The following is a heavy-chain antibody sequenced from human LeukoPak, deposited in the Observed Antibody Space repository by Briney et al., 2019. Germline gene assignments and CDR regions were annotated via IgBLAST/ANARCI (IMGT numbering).Heavy chain of an antibody. Sequence: PGGSLRLSCAASGFIFSDHYMDWVRQAPGKGLEWVGRTRNEANIYTTKYAASVKGRFTISRDDSKNSLYLQMNSLKTEDTAVYYCASPVGATTVRAFDIWGRGTMVTVSS. D-gene: IGHD1-26*01. CDR3: ASPVGATTVRAFDI. V-gene: IGHV3-72*01. CDR1: GFIFSDHY. CDR2: TRNEANIYTT. J-gene: IGHJ3*02.